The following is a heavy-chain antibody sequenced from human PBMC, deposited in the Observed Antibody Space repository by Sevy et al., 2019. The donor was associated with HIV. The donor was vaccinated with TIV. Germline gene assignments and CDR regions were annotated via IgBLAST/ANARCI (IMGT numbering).Heavy chain of an antibody. V-gene: IGHV1-18*01. CDR1: GYTFTTYR. CDR2: ISAHNGDT. D-gene: IGHD2-15*01. J-gene: IGHJ4*02. CDR3: ARAYCSGARCYSLAY. Sequence: ASVKVSCKASGYTFTTYRITWVRQAPGQGLESLGRISAHNGDTDYPQKFQGRVTMITDTSTSTAYMELRSLRSDDTAIYYCARAYCSGARCYSLAYWGQGTLVTVSS.